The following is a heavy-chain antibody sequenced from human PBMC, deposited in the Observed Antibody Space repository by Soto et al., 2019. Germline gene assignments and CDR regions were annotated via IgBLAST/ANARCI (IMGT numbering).Heavy chain of an antibody. CDR3: ARDRRGYSTSA. CDR2: ISYEGSNK. D-gene: IGHD6-13*01. V-gene: IGHV3-30*04. Sequence: GGSLRLSCADSGFIFNTYAMHWVRQAPGKGLEWVAIISYEGSNKYYADSVKGRFTISRDNSRNTLSLQMNSLRPDDTAIYYCARDRRGYSTSAWGQGTLVTVSS. J-gene: IGHJ5*02. CDR1: GFIFNTYA.